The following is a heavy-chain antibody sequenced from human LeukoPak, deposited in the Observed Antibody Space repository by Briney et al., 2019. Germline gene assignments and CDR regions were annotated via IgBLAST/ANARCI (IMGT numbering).Heavy chain of an antibody. D-gene: IGHD4-17*01. J-gene: IGHJ6*04. CDR3: ARGPTVTRGTYYYGMDV. V-gene: IGHV4-34*01. Sequence: SETLSLTCAVYGGSFSGYYWSWIRQPPGKGLEWIGEINHSGSTNYNPSLKSRVTISVDMSKNQFSLKLSSVTAADTAVYYCARGPTVTRGTYYYGMDVWGKGTTVTVSS. CDR1: GGSFSGYY. CDR2: INHSGST.